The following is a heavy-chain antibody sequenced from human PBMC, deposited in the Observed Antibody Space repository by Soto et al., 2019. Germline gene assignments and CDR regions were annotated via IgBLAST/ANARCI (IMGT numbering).Heavy chain of an antibody. CDR1: GFTFSSYS. CDR3: AKDLFVTIFGVVTPSDY. D-gene: IGHD3-3*01. J-gene: IGHJ4*02. V-gene: IGHV3-23*01. CDR2: ISGSGGST. Sequence: PGGSLRLSCAASGFTFSSYSMSWVRQAPGKGLEWVSAISGSGGSTYYADSVKGRFTISRDNSKSTLYLQMNSLRAEDTAVYYCAKDLFVTIFGVVTPSDYWGQGTLVTVSS.